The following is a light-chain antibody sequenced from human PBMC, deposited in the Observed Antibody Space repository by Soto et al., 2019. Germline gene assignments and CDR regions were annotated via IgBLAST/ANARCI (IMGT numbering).Light chain of an antibody. CDR1: SSNIESNT. CDR2: SNN. Sequence: QSALTQSPSASGTPGQRVTISCSGSSSNIESNTVNWYQQLPGTAPKLLIYSNNQRPSGVPDRFSGSKSGTSASLAISGLQSGDEADYYCAARDDSLNAYVFGTGTKATVL. J-gene: IGLJ1*01. CDR3: AARDDSLNAYV. V-gene: IGLV1-44*01.